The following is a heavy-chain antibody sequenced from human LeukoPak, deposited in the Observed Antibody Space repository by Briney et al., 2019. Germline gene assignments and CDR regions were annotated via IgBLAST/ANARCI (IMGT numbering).Heavy chain of an antibody. CDR1: GFTFSNAW. CDR2: IKGKTDGGTT. Sequence: GGSLRLSCAASGFTFSNAWMSWGRQAPGKGLEWVGRIKGKTDGGTTDYAAPVKGRFTISRDDSKNTLYLQMNSLKTEDTAVYYCTTRGFWDTSVGMDVWGQGTTVTVSS. CDR3: TTRGFWDTSVGMDV. J-gene: IGHJ6*02. V-gene: IGHV3-15*01. D-gene: IGHD3-16*01.